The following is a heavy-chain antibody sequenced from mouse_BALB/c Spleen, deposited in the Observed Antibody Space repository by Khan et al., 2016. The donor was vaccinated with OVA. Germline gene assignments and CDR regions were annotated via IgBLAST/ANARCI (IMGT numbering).Heavy chain of an antibody. V-gene: IGHV5-6*01. J-gene: IGHJ3*01. CDR1: GFTFSTYG. CDR2: INSDGYYT. CDR3: ASHLTGSFAY. Sequence: EVELVESGGDLMKPGGSLKLFCAASGFTFSTYGMSWVRQTPDKRLEWVATINSDGYYTYYPDSVQGRFTISRNNVKNTLYLQMSSLKSEDTAMYYCASHLTGSFAYWGQGTLVTVSA. D-gene: IGHD4-1*01.